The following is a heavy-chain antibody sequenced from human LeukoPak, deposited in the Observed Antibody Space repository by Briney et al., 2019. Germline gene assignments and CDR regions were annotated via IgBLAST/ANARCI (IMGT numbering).Heavy chain of an antibody. CDR3: AKTRGAMKRPDAFDI. D-gene: IGHD3-10*01. CDR2: ISGSGGST. J-gene: IGHJ3*02. V-gene: IGHV3-23*01. Sequence: GGTLRLSCAASGFTFSSYGMSWVRQAPGKGLEWVSAISGSGGSTYYADSVKGRFTISRDNSKNTLYLQMNSLRAEDTAVYYCAKTRGAMKRPDAFDIWGQGTMVTVSS. CDR1: GFTFSSYG.